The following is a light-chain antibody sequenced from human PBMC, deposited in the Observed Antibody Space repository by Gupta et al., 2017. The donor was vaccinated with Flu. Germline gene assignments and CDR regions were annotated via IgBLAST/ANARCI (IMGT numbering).Light chain of an antibody. J-gene: IGLJ2*01. V-gene: IGLV2-8*01. Sequence: SSDVGAYNYVSWYQPHPGKAPKLMIYEVSKRPSGVPDRFSGSKSGNTASLTVSGLQAEDEADYYCSSYAGSNNLVFGGGTKLTVL. CDR2: EVS. CDR3: SSYAGSNNLV. CDR1: SSDVGAYNY.